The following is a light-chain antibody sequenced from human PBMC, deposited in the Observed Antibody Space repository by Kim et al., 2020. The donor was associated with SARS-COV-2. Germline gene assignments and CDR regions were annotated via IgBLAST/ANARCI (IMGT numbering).Light chain of an antibody. J-gene: IGLJ2*01. CDR2: GKT. Sequence: LGQTVRITCQGDSLRNYYASWYQQKPGQAPVLVIYGKTNRPSGIPERFSGSSSGNTASLTITGAQAEDEADYYCNSRDSSGNHHVIFGGGTQLTVL. V-gene: IGLV3-19*01. CDR1: SLRNYY. CDR3: NSRDSSGNHHVI.